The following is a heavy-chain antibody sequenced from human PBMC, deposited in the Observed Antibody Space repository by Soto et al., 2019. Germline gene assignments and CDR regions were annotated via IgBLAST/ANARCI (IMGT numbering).Heavy chain of an antibody. Sequence: GESLKISCAASGFTFSSYAMSWVRQAPGKGLEWVSAISGSGGSTYYADSVKGRFTISRDNSKNTLYLQMNSLRAEDTAVYYCAKGRKGGYEPFDYWGQGTLVTVSS. CDR1: GFTFSSYA. J-gene: IGHJ4*02. CDR3: AKGRKGGYEPFDY. CDR2: ISGSGGST. D-gene: IGHD5-12*01. V-gene: IGHV3-23*01.